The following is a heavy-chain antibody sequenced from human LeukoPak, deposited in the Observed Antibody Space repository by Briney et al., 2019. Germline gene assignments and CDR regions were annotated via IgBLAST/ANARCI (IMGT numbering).Heavy chain of an antibody. Sequence: PGGSLRLSCAASGFTFSSYAMSWVRQAPGKGLEWVSAFSGSGGSTYYADSVKGRFTISRDNSKNTLYLQMNSLRAEDTAVYYCANTIYCSGGSCQVNWGQGTLVTVSS. J-gene: IGHJ4*02. CDR2: FSGSGGST. CDR1: GFTFSSYA. CDR3: ANTIYCSGGSCQVN. D-gene: IGHD2-15*01. V-gene: IGHV3-23*01.